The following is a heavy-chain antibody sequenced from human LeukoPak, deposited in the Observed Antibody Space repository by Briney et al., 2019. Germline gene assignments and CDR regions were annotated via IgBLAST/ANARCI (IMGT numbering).Heavy chain of an antibody. CDR2: IYYSGST. CDR1: GGSISSSSYY. J-gene: IGHJ4*02. CDR3: ARLRGAYCGGDCTSRRYYFDY. V-gene: IGHV4-39*01. Sequence: SETLSLTCTVSGGSISSSSYYWGWIRQPPGKGLEWIGSIYYSGSTYYNPSLKSRVTISVDTSKNQFSLKLSSVTAADTAVYYCARLRGAYCGGDCTSRRYYFDYWGQGTLVTVSS. D-gene: IGHD2-21*02.